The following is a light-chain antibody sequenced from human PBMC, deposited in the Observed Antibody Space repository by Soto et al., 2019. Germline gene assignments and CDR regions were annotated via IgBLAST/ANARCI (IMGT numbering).Light chain of an antibody. Sequence: EIVITQSPATLSVSPGERATLSCRASQSVSSNLAWYQQKPGQAPRLLIYGASTRATGIPARFSGSGSGTKFTLTISSLQSEDFAVYYCQQYNNWLGTFGQGTKVDIK. CDR2: GAS. V-gene: IGKV3-15*01. CDR1: QSVSSN. CDR3: QQYNNWLGT. J-gene: IGKJ1*01.